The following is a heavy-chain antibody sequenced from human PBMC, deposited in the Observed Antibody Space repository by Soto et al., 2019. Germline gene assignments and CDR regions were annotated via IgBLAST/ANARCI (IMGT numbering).Heavy chain of an antibody. V-gene: IGHV1-8*01. J-gene: IGHJ5*02. D-gene: IGHD6-13*01. Sequence: ASVKVSCKASGYTFTSYDINWVRQATGQGLEWMGWMNPNSGNTGYAQKFQGRVAMTRNTSISTAYMELSSLRSDDTAVYYCARAPPYAAAGPRNWFDPWGQGTLVTVSS. CDR3: ARAPPYAAAGPRNWFDP. CDR2: MNPNSGNT. CDR1: GYTFTSYD.